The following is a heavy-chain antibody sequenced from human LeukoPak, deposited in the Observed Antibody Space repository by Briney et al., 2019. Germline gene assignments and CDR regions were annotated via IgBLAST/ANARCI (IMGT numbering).Heavy chain of an antibody. CDR1: GGSISSSSYY. V-gene: IGHV4-39*07. CDR3: ARDLTSGEDDYYDLDNVDSREDGDY. Sequence: SETLSLTCTVSGGSISSSSYYWGWIRQPPGKGLEWIGSIYYSGSTYYNPSLKSRVTISVDTSKNQFSLKLSSVTAADTAVYYCARDLTSGEDDYYDLDNVDSREDGDYWGQGTLVTVSS. D-gene: IGHD3-22*01. J-gene: IGHJ4*02. CDR2: IYYSGST.